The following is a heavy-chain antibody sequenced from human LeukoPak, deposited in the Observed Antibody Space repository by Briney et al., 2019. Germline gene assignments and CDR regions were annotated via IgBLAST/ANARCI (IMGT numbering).Heavy chain of an antibody. D-gene: IGHD3-22*01. V-gene: IGHV3-30-3*01. CDR1: GFTFSSYA. Sequence: GGSLRLSCAASGFTFSSYAMHWVRQAPGKGLEWVAVISYDGSNKYYADSVKGRFTISRDNSKNTLYLQMDSLRAEDTAVYYCAFTNYYDSSGYYAPRLDYWGQGTLVTVSS. J-gene: IGHJ4*02. CDR2: ISYDGSNK. CDR3: AFTNYYDSSGYYAPRLDY.